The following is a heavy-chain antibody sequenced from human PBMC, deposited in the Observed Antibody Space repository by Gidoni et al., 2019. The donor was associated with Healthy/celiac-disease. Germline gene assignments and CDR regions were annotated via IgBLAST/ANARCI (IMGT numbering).Heavy chain of an antibody. CDR2: ISGSGGST. CDR3: AKALRQQPDAFDI. D-gene: IGHD6-13*01. V-gene: IGHV3-23*01. J-gene: IGHJ3*02. Sequence: EVQLLESGGGLVQPGVSLRLSCAASGFTFSSYAMSWVRQAPGKGLEWVSAISGSGGSTYYADSVKGRFTISRDNSKNTLYLQMNSLRAEDTAVYYCAKALRQQPDAFDIWGQGTMVTVSS. CDR1: GFTFSSYA.